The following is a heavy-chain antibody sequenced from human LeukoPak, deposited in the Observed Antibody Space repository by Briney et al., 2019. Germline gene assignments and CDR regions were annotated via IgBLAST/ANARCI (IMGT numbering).Heavy chain of an antibody. Sequence: SETRSLTCTVSGGSIRRSSDYWGWIRQPPGKGLEWIATNYHRGTIYYIPSLKSRITISVDTSKNQFSLNLTSVIAADTAVYYCVGGRAFDVWGQGTMVTVSS. V-gene: IGHV4-39*01. CDR3: VGGRAFDV. D-gene: IGHD3-16*01. CDR1: GGSIRRSSDY. J-gene: IGHJ3*01. CDR2: NYHRGTI.